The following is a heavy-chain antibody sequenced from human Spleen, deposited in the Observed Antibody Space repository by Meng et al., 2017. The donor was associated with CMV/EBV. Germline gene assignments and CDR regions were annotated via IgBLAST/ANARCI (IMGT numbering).Heavy chain of an antibody. Sequence: QVELWQSGAGVRKPGASGKVSCKASGYTFTSYYRHWVRQAPGQGLEWMGIINPSGGSTSYAQKFQGRVTMTRDTSTSTVYMELSSLRSEDTAVYYCARGQWELPDDYWGQGTLVTVSS. J-gene: IGHJ4*02. CDR2: INPSGGST. CDR3: ARGQWELPDDY. V-gene: IGHV1-46*01. CDR1: GYTFTSYY. D-gene: IGHD1-26*01.